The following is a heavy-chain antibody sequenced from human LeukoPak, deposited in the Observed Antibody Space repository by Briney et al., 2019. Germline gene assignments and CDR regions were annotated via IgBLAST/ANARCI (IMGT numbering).Heavy chain of an antibody. CDR3: ASYGSGSYRFDP. CDR2: IHHSGST. V-gene: IGHV4-31*03. D-gene: IGHD3-10*01. J-gene: IGHJ5*02. Sequence: PSETLSLTCTVSGGSISSGNYYWSWIRQHPGKGLEWIGYIHHSGSTYYNPSLKSRVIISVDTSKNQFPLKLNSVTAADTAVYYCASYGSGSYRFDPWGQGTLVTVSS. CDR1: GGSISSGNYY.